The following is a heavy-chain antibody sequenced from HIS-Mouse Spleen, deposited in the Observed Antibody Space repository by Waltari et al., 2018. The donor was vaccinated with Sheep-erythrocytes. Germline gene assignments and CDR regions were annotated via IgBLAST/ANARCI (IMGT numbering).Heavy chain of an antibody. CDR3: ARAPAALSGSYPRRGYYFDY. J-gene: IGHJ4*02. V-gene: IGHV4-39*07. CDR1: GGSISSSSYY. Sequence: QLQLQESGPGLVKPSETLSLTCTVSGGSISSSSYYWGWIRQPPGKGLEWIGSIYYSGSTYYNPSLQSRVTISVDTAKNQFSLKLSSVTAADTAVYYCARAPAALSGSYPRRGYYFDYWGQGTLVTVSS. D-gene: IGHD1-26*01. CDR2: IYYSGST.